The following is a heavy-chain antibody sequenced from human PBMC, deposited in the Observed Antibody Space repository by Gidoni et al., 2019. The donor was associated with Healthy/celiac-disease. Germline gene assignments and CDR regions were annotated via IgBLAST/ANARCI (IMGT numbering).Heavy chain of an antibody. Sequence: EVQLVESGGGLVQPGGSLKLSCAASGFTFSGSAMHWVRQASGKGREWVGRIRSKANSYATAYAASVKGRFTISRDDSKNTAYLQMNSLKTEDTAVYYCTRRHGSGSYLNAFDIWGQGTMVTVSS. CDR2: IRSKANSYAT. J-gene: IGHJ3*02. CDR3: TRRHGSGSYLNAFDI. D-gene: IGHD3-10*01. V-gene: IGHV3-73*01. CDR1: GFTFSGSA.